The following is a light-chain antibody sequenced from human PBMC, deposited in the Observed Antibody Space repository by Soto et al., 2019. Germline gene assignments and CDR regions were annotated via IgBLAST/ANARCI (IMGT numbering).Light chain of an antibody. J-gene: IGKJ1*01. Sequence: IVLTQSPGTLSLSPGERAALSCRASQSISSSYLAWYQQKPGQAPRLLIYGASIRATGIPDRFSGSGSGTDFTLTIRRLEPEDFAMYYCQQYGSALWTFGQGSKVEIK. CDR3: QQYGSALWT. CDR1: QSISSSY. CDR2: GAS. V-gene: IGKV3-20*01.